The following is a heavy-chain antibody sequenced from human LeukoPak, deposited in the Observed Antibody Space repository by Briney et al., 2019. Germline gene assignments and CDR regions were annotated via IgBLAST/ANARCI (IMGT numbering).Heavy chain of an antibody. CDR2: ISGSGGRS. Sequence: GGSLRLSCAGSGFTFSSYAMSWVRQAPGKGLEWVTAISGSGGRSYYADSVKGRFTISRDNSKNTLYLQMNSLRAEDTAVYYCAKDRVGHYDFWSGYPEGVDYWGQGTLVTVSS. D-gene: IGHD3-3*01. CDR3: AKDRVGHYDFWSGYPEGVDY. J-gene: IGHJ4*02. CDR1: GFTFSSYA. V-gene: IGHV3-23*01.